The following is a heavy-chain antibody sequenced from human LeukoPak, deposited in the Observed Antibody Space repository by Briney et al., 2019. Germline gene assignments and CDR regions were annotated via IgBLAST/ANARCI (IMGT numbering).Heavy chain of an antibody. J-gene: IGHJ5*02. D-gene: IGHD4-23*01. CDR1: GFTVSSNY. Sequence: GGSLRLSCAASGFTVSSNYMSWVRQAPGKGLEWVSVIYSGGSTYYADSVKGRFTISRDNSKNTLYLQMNSLRAEDTAVYYCARGTEYGGSPFDLWGQGNLVTVSS. CDR2: IYSGGST. V-gene: IGHV3-66*01. CDR3: ARGTEYGGSPFDL.